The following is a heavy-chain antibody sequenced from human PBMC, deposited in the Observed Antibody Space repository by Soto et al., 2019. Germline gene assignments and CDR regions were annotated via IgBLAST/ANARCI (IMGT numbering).Heavy chain of an antibody. Sequence: QVQLQESGPGLVKPSETLSLTCTVSGGSVSSATYYWTWIRQPPGKGLEWIGYIFQSETTNYNASLRNRVTISVDTSKNHFSLRLTSVTAADTAVYYCARYRDCGDYGYFDSCGQGTLVTVSS. J-gene: IGHJ4*02. V-gene: IGHV4-61*03. CDR1: GGSVSSATYY. CDR3: ARYRDCGDYGYFDS. D-gene: IGHD4-17*01. CDR2: IFQSETT.